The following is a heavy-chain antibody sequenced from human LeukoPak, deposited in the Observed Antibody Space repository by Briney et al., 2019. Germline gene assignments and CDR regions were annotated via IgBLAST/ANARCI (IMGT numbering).Heavy chain of an antibody. Sequence: ASVKLSCKASAYTFTSYGISWVRQAPRHELESMVWLSAYNLNTNYAQKVQGRVTMNTDTSTSTAYMELRSLRSDDTAVYYCARVEQWPYSRGDYWGQGTLVTVSS. CDR1: AYTFTSYG. J-gene: IGHJ4*02. D-gene: IGHD6-19*01. V-gene: IGHV1-18*01. CDR2: LSAYNLNT. CDR3: ARVEQWPYSRGDY.